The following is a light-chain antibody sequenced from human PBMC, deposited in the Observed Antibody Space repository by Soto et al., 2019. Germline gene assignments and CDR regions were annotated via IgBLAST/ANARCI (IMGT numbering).Light chain of an antibody. CDR2: CAS. V-gene: IGKV3-20*01. J-gene: IGKJ4*01. Sequence: EIVLTQSPGTLSLSPGERSTLSCMASQSMSSTYLSWYHQKLVQAPRLLIYCASSRATCIPDRFSFIGSGTAFNLPISRLEPEDFALYYCQPYGGSLTFGEGTNVDIK. CDR3: QPYGGSLT. CDR1: QSMSSTY.